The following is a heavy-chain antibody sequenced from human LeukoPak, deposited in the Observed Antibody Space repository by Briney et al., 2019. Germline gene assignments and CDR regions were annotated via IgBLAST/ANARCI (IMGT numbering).Heavy chain of an antibody. J-gene: IGHJ3*01. CDR3: ASFDYVSSGQSDH. CDR1: GGSFSGYY. V-gene: IGHV4-34*01. D-gene: IGHD3-22*01. Sequence: SETLSLTCAVYGGSFSGYYWSWIRQPPGKGLEWIGEINHSGSTNYNPSLKSRVTISVDTSKNQFSLKLSSVTAADTAVYYCASFDYVSSGQSDHWGQGTMVTVSS. CDR2: INHSGST.